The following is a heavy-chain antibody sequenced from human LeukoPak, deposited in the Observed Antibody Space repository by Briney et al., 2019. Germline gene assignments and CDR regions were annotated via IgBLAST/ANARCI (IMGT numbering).Heavy chain of an antibody. CDR1: GYTFTGYY. J-gene: IGHJ5*02. V-gene: IGHV1-2*02. Sequence: ASVKVSSKASGYTFTGYYMHWVRQAPGQGLEWMGWINPNSGGTNYAQKFQGRVTMTRDTSISTAYMELSRLRSDDTAVYYCAREGRQWLVRGDWSDPWGQGTLVTVSS. CDR2: INPNSGGT. CDR3: AREGRQWLVRGDWSDP. D-gene: IGHD6-19*01.